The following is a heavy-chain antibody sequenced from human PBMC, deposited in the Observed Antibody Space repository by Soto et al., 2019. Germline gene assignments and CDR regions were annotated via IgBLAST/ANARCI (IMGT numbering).Heavy chain of an antibody. V-gene: IGHV3-23*01. CDR2: ISGSGGST. Sequence: GGSLRLSCVASGFIFSNYAISWLRQGPGKGLEWVSAISGSGGSTYYADSVKGRFTISRDNSKNTLYLQMNSLRVEDSAVYYCVKERSGHSYDDSWGQGTLVTVSS. CDR1: GFIFSNYA. CDR3: VKERSGHSYDDS. D-gene: IGHD5-18*01. J-gene: IGHJ4*02.